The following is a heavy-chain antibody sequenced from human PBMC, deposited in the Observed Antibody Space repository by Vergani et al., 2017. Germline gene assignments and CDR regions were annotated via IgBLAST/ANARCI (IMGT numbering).Heavy chain of an antibody. V-gene: IGHV4-59*02. CDR1: GASVNSYY. Sequence: QVQLQESGPGLVKPSQTLSLTCTVSGASVNSYYWSWIRQPPGKGLEWMGYVSFRGDTLYDPSVKSRMTISLNTSSNQFSLYLTSVTAADTAVYYCARDGMSPAEIDPKNAFHVWGQGTRVSV. J-gene: IGHJ3*01. CDR3: ARDGMSPAEIDPKNAFHV. CDR2: VSFRGDT. D-gene: IGHD1-14*01.